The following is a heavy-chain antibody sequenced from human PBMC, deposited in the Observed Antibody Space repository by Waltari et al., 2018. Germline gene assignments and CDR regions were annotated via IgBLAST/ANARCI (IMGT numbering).Heavy chain of an antibody. CDR1: GFTFSSYS. D-gene: IGHD2-21*02. Sequence: EVQLVESGGGLVKPGGSLRLSCAASGFTFSSYSMNWVRQAPGKGLEGFSPISSSRSYIYYADSVKGRFTISRDNAKNSLYLQMNSLRAEDTAVYYCARGGCGGDCFLYGMDVWGQGTTVTVSS. CDR2: ISSSRSYI. CDR3: ARGGCGGDCFLYGMDV. J-gene: IGHJ6*02. V-gene: IGHV3-21*01.